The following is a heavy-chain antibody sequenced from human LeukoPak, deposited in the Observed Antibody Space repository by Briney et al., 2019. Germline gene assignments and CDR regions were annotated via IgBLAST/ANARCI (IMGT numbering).Heavy chain of an antibody. CDR2: IKQDGSEK. CDR1: GFTFSSYW. J-gene: IGHJ4*02. CDR3: AKDWAITMIVVVLDY. D-gene: IGHD3-22*01. Sequence: PGGSLRLSCAASGFTFSSYWMSWVRQAPGKGLEWVANIKQDGSEKYYVDSVKGRFTISRDNAKNSLYLQMNSLRAEDTAVYYCAKDWAITMIVVVLDYWGQGTLVTVSS. V-gene: IGHV3-7*01.